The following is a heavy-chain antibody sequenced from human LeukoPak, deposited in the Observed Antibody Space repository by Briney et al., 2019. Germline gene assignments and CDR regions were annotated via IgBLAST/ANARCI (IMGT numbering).Heavy chain of an antibody. CDR3: ARGAGSGADYYYYYYMDV. D-gene: IGHD1-26*01. V-gene: IGHV3-48*03. CDR2: ISSSGSTI. Sequence: GGSLRLSCAASGFTFSSYEMNWVRQAPGKGLEWVSYISSSGSTIYYADSVKGRFTISRDNAKNSLYLQMNSRRAEDTAVYYCARGAGSGADYYYYYYMDVWGKGTTVTVSS. CDR1: GFTFSSYE. J-gene: IGHJ6*03.